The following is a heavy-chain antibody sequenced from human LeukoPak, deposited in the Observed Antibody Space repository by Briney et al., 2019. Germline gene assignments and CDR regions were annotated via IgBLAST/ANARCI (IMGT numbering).Heavy chain of an antibody. CDR2: IRYDGSSK. J-gene: IGHJ3*02. Sequence: PGGSLRLSCAASGFTFSSYGMHWVRQAPGKGLEWVAFIRYDGSSKYYADSVKGRFTISRDNSKNTLYLQMNSLRAEDTAVYYCASDRYCSSTSCQTDAFDIWGQGTMVTVSS. CDR1: GFTFSSYG. V-gene: IGHV3-30*02. D-gene: IGHD2-2*01. CDR3: ASDRYCSSTSCQTDAFDI.